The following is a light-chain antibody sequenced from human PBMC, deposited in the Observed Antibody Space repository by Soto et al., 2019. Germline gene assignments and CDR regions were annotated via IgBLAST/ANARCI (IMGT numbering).Light chain of an antibody. Sequence: DIQMTQSPSSLSASVGDRVTNTCRASQSISTYLNWYQQKVGKAPKLLIYAASSLQRGVPSRFSGSGSGTDFTLTISSLQPEDFATYYCQQSYSTPRTFGQGTKLEIK. CDR3: QQSYSTPRT. J-gene: IGKJ2*02. CDR1: QSISTY. V-gene: IGKV1-39*01. CDR2: AAS.